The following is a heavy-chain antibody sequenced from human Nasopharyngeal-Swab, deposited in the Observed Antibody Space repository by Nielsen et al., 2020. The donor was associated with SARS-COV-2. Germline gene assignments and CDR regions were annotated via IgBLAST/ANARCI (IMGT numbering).Heavy chain of an antibody. V-gene: IGHV4-61*01. CDR3: ARGPPIYYYDSSGHPPYYFDY. Sequence: SETLSLTCTVSGDSVSGDRYYWSWIRQPPGKGLEWIGYIYYSGSTNYNPSLKSRVTISVDTSKNQFSLKLSSVTAADTAVYYCARGPPIYYYDSSGHPPYYFDYWGQGTLVTVSS. CDR1: GDSVSGDRYY. D-gene: IGHD3-22*01. CDR2: IYYSGST. J-gene: IGHJ4*02.